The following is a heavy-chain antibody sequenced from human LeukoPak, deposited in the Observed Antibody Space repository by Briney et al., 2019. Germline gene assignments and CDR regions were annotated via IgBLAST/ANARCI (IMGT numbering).Heavy chain of an antibody. CDR1: GGSFSGYY. D-gene: IGHD3-3*01. J-gene: IGHJ3*02. CDR2: INHSGST. CDR3: ARLRVWYDFWSGPSDAFDI. V-gene: IGHV4-34*01. Sequence: PSETLSLTCAVYGGSFSGYYWSWIRQPPGKGLEWIGEINHSGSTNYNPSLKSRVTISVYTSKNQFSLKLSSVTAADTAVYYCARLRVWYDFWSGPSDAFDIWGQGTMVTVSS.